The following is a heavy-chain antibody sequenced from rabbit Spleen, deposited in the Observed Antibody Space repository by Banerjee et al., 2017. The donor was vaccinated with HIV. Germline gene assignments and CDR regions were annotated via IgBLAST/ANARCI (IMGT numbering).Heavy chain of an antibody. D-gene: IGHD1-1*01. V-gene: IGHV1S45*01. CDR3: ARDLVAVIGWNFNL. Sequence: QEQLEEYGGGLVQPEGSLTLACTASGFSFHNSYYMCWVRQAPGKGLEWIGCINTATGKAVYASWAKGRFTISKTSSTTVTLQMTSLTAADTATYFCARDLVAVIGWNFNLWGPGTLVTVS. J-gene: IGHJ4*01. CDR2: INTATGKA. CDR1: GFSFHNSYY.